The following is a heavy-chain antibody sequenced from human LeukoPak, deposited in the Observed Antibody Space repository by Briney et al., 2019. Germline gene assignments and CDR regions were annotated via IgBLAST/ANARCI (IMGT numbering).Heavy chain of an antibody. D-gene: IGHD2-2*01. Sequence: SETLSLTCAVYGASFSGYYWSWIRQPPGKGLEWIGEINHSGSTNYNPSLKSRVTISVDTSKKQFSLKVRSVTAADTAVYYCARSAGYCSSTSCTRGYWLDPWGQGTLVAVSS. CDR3: ARSAGYCSSTSCTRGYWLDP. J-gene: IGHJ5*02. V-gene: IGHV4-34*01. CDR1: GASFSGYY. CDR2: INHSGST.